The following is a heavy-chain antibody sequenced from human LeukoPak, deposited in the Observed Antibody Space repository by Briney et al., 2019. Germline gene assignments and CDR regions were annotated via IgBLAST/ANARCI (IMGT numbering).Heavy chain of an antibody. V-gene: IGHV3-30*02. CDR1: GVTISRYG. Sequence: GGSLRLSCAASGVTISRYGMHWVRQAPGKGLEWVSFIRYDGSDKYYVDSVKGRFTISRDNSKNTLYLQLNSLRVEDTAVYYCETEGCDPWGQGTLVTVSS. CDR2: IRYDGSDK. CDR3: ETEGCDP. J-gene: IGHJ5*02.